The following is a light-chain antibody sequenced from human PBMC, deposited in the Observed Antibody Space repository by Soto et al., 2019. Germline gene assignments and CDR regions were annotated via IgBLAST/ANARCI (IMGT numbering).Light chain of an antibody. V-gene: IGLV2-14*01. J-gene: IGLJ1*01. CDR1: SSDVGNYNY. Sequence: QSVLTQPASVSGSPGQSITISCTGTSSDVGNYNYVSWYQQYPGRVPKLLIYMVSNRPSGVSNRFSGSKSGNTASLTISGLQDEAEDDYLCTSPQPASLYVFGTGTRSPS. CDR2: MVS. CDR3: TSPQPASLYV.